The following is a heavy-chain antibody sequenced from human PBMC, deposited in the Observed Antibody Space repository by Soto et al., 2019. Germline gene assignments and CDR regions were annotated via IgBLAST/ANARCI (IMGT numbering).Heavy chain of an antibody. D-gene: IGHD5-18*01. CDR1: GFSLSDYW. V-gene: IGHV3-74*01. CDR3: ARGANGYYYFDY. Sequence: EVQLVESGGGLVQPGGSLRLSCAASGFSLSDYWMHWVRQAPGEGLVWLSRITRDGSSTNYADSVKGRFTISRDNAKNTLNLQVNSLRGEETAVYYRARGANGYYYFDYWGQRTLVTVSS. CDR2: ITRDGSST. J-gene: IGHJ4*02.